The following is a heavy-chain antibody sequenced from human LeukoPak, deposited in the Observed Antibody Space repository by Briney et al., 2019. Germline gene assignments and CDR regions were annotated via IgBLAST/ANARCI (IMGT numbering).Heavy chain of an antibody. V-gene: IGHV4-39*07. CDR2: IYYSGTT. CDR3: ARITTGEMNLAATPFDP. J-gene: IGHJ5*02. CDR1: GGSISSTIYY. Sequence: SETLSLTCAVSGGSISSTIYYWAWIRQPPGKGLEWIGSIYYSGTTYYSPSLKSRVTISIDTSKNQFSLKLTSVTAADTAVYYCARITTGEMNLAATPFDPWGQGTLVTVSS. D-gene: IGHD3-16*01.